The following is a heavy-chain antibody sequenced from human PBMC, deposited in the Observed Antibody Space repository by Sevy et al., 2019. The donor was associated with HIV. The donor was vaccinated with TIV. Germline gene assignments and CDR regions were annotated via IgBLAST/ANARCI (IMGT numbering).Heavy chain of an antibody. CDR2: IYAYSGRT. J-gene: IGHJ4*02. V-gene: IGHV4-39*01. D-gene: IGHD5-12*01. Sequence: SETLSLTCTVSGGSVSSSLYSWGWVRQSPGKGLEWIGSIYAYSGRTFYNPSVKSRVTISVGTPNNQFSLKLTSVTAAETAVYYCARKGNGYNQYFFDYWGQGTLVTVSS. CDR3: ARKGNGYNQYFFDY. CDR1: GGSVSSSLYS.